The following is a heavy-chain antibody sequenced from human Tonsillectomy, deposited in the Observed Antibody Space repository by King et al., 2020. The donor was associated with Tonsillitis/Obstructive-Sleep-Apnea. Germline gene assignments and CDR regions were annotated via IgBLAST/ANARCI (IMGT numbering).Heavy chain of an antibody. J-gene: IGHJ4*02. CDR1: GFTFSSYW. V-gene: IGHV3-7*01. D-gene: IGHD2-2*02. Sequence: VQLVESGGGLVQPGGSPRLSCAASGFTFSSYWMSWVRQAPGKGLEWVANIKQDGSEKYYVDSVKGRFTISRDNAKNSLYLQMNSLRAEDTAVYYCAREGFTCSSTSCYTDYFDYWGQGTLVTVSS. CDR3: AREGFTCSSTSCYTDYFDY. CDR2: IKQDGSEK.